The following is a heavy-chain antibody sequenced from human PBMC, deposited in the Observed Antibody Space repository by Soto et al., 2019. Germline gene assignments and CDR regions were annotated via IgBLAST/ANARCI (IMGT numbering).Heavy chain of an antibody. Sequence: QVQLVQSGAEVQKPGSSVKVSCKASGGTFSSYAISWVRQAPGQGLEWKGGIIPIFGTANYAQKFQGRVTITADKSTSTAYMELSSLRSEDTAVYYCARDQGIAARRRRNAAYDNYYYYGMDVWGQGTTVTVSS. CDR2: IIPIFGTA. J-gene: IGHJ6*02. CDR3: ARDQGIAARRRRNAAYDNYYYYGMDV. D-gene: IGHD6-6*01. CDR1: GGTFSSYA. V-gene: IGHV1-69*06.